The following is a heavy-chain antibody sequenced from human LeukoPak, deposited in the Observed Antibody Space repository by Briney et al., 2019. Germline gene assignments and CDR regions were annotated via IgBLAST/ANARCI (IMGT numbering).Heavy chain of an antibody. Sequence: GGSLRLSCAASGFTVSSNYMSWVRQAPGKGLEWVSVIYSGGSTYYADSVKGRFTISRDNSKNTLYLQMNSLRAEDTAVYYCARGGYCSSTSCHTYPLDYWGQGTLVTVSS. V-gene: IGHV3-66*02. CDR3: ARGGYCSSTSCHTYPLDY. CDR1: GFTVSSNY. D-gene: IGHD2-2*02. CDR2: IYSGGST. J-gene: IGHJ4*02.